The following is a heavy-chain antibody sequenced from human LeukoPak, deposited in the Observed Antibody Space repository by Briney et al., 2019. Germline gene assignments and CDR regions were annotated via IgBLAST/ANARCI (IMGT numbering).Heavy chain of an antibody. CDR1: DYTFTSYG. CDR2: ISAFNGNT. J-gene: IGHJ4*02. Sequence: ASVKVSCKTSDYTFTSYGISWVRQAPGQGLEWMEWISAFNGNTNYAQKLQGRVTMTTDTSTSTAYMELRSLRSADTAVYYCAREGVGATTTYYFDYWGQGTLVTVSS. CDR3: AREGVGATTTYYFDY. V-gene: IGHV1-18*01. D-gene: IGHD1-26*01.